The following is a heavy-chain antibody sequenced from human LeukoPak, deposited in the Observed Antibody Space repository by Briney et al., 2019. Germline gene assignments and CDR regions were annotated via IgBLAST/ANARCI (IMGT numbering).Heavy chain of an antibody. CDR2: INPSGGST. V-gene: IGHV1-46*01. D-gene: IGHD6-13*01. J-gene: IGHJ4*02. CDR3: ARDRSLGEQQPDY. Sequence: ASVRISCKASGYTFTSYYMHWVRQAPGQGLEWMGIINPSGGSTSYAQRFQGRVTMTRDTSTSTVYMELSSLRSEDTAMYYCARDRSLGEQQPDYWGQGTLVTVSS. CDR1: GYTFTSYY.